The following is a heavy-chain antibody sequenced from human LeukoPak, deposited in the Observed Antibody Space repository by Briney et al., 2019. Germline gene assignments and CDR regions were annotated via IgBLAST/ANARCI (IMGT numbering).Heavy chain of an antibody. CDR1: GYSISSAYY. D-gene: IGHD3-10*01. V-gene: IGHV4-38-2*02. Sequence: PSETLSLTCSVSGYSISSAYYWGWIRQPPGKGLEWIGGIYHSGSTSYNPSLKSRVTISVDTSKNQFSLKLSSVTAADTAVYYCASGPTYYYGSGRLSAFDIWGQGTMVTVSS. CDR2: IYHSGST. CDR3: ASGPTYYYGSGRLSAFDI. J-gene: IGHJ3*02.